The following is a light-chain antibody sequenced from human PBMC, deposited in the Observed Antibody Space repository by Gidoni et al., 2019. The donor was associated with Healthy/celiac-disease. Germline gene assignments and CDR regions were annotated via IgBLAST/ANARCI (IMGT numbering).Light chain of an antibody. CDR2: GAS. V-gene: IGKV3-20*01. J-gene: IGKJ1*01. CDR1: PSVSSSY. CDR3: QQYGSSPRT. Sequence: EIVLTHSPGTLSFSPGERATLSCRASPSVSSSYLAWYQQKPGQAPRLLIYGASSRATGIPDRFSGSGSGTDFTLTSSRLEPEDFAVYYCQQYGSSPRTFGQGTKVEIK.